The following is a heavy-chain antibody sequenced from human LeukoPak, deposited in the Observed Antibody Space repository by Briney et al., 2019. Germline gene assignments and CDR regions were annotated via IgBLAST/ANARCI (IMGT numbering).Heavy chain of an antibody. Sequence: GGSLRLSCAASGFTFSGHWMSWVRQAPGKGLEWVANINQGGSDKYYVDSVMGRFTISRDNANNLLYLQMNSLRGEDTAVYYCSRDRSRAEDDWGQGTLVTVSS. CDR3: SRDRSRAEDD. J-gene: IGHJ4*02. D-gene: IGHD1-14*01. CDR1: GFTFSGHW. CDR2: INQGGSDK. V-gene: IGHV3-7*01.